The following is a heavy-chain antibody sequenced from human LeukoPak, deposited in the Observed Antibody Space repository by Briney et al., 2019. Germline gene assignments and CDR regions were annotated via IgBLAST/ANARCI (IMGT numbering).Heavy chain of an antibody. Sequence: AGGSLRLSCAASGFTFSSYAMSWVRQAPGTGLEWVSTISGSGGSTYYADSVKGRFTISRDNSKNTLYLQMNSLRAEDTAVYYCARGYSHNSGGWLDPWGQGTLVTVSS. CDR2: ISGSGGST. J-gene: IGHJ5*02. V-gene: IGHV3-23*01. CDR3: ARGYSHNSGGWLDP. CDR1: GFTFSSYA. D-gene: IGHD5-12*01.